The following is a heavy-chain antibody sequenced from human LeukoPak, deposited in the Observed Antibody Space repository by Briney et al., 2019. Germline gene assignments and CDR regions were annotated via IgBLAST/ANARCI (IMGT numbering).Heavy chain of an antibody. CDR2: INPSGGST. D-gene: IGHD5-18*01. Sequence: ASVKVSCKASGYTFTSYYMHWVRQAPGQGLEWMGIINPSGGSTSYAQKFQGRVTMTRDMSTSTVYMELSSLRSEDTAVYYCARDGVDTAMDPLYYYYYMDVWGKGTTVTVSS. V-gene: IGHV1-46*01. CDR3: ARDGVDTAMDPLYYYYYMDV. CDR1: GYTFTSYY. J-gene: IGHJ6*03.